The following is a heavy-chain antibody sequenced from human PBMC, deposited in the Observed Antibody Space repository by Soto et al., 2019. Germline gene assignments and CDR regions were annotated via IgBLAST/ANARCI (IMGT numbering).Heavy chain of an antibody. CDR1: GFSLSRKGMS. D-gene: IGHD1-7*01. J-gene: IGHJ4*02. V-gene: IGHV2-70*01. CDR2: IDWEEEK. CDR3: TRSTYWNYEYYFDY. Sequence: SGPTLVNPKQTLILTCAFSGFSLSRKGMSVSWIRQPPGKALEFLALIDWEEEKFFSPSLRTRLTVSKDTSKSQVVLTLTNVDPVDTASYYCTRSTYWNYEYYFDYWGQGALVTVS.